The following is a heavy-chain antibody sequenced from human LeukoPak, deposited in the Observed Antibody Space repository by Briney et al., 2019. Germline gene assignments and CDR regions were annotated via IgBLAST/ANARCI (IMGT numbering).Heavy chain of an antibody. CDR1: GYIFTGYY. J-gene: IGHJ4*02. D-gene: IGHD3-10*01. Sequence: GASVKVSCKTSGYIFTGYYMHWVRQAPGQGLEWMGWINPNSGDTNYAQKFQDRVTMTRDTSISTAFMELSRLRFDDTAVYYCARGSLRYFDYWGQGTLVTVSS. CDR2: INPNSGDT. CDR3: ARGSLRYFDY. V-gene: IGHV1-2*02.